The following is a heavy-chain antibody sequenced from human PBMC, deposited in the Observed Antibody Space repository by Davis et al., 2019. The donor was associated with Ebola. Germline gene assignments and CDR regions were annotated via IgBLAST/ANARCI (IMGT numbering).Heavy chain of an antibody. V-gene: IGHV6-1*01. CDR1: GDSVSSNSAA. J-gene: IGHJ6*02. D-gene: IGHD6-19*01. CDR3: ARDRHIAVAGNPRRMGMDV. CDR2: TYYRSKWYN. Sequence: SQTLSLTCAISGDSVSSNSAAWNWIRQSPSRGLEWLGRTYYRSKWYNDYAVSVKSRITINPDTSKNQFSLQLNSVTPEDTAVYYCARDRHIAVAGNPRRMGMDVWGQGTTVTVSS.